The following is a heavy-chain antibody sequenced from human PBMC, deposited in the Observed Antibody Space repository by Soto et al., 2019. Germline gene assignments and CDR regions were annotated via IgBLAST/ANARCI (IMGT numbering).Heavy chain of an antibody. V-gene: IGHV3-11*01. J-gene: IGHJ3*02. D-gene: IGHD5-12*01. CDR1: ILTFRDYY. Sequence: PGGSLRLSCSASILTFRDYYVSWIRQAPGKGLEWVSYISSSGSTIYYADSVKGRFTISRDNAKNSLYLQMNSLRAEETAVYYCARGIYGGGYNTGAFDIWGQGTMVTVSS. CDR2: ISSSGSTI. CDR3: ARGIYGGGYNTGAFDI.